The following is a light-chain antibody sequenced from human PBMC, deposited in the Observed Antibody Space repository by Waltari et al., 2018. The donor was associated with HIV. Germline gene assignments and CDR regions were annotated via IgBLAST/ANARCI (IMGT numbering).Light chain of an antibody. CDR1: DIGSQS. CDR2: DVR. CDR3: QVWHRDSEHYG. Sequence: SYVLTQPPSVPVAPGQTARITCGGHDIGSQSGQWYQQKPGQAPVLVVYDVRDRPSGIPERFSGSNFGSTATLTISWVEAEDEADYYWQVWHRDSEHYGFGTGTKVTVL. J-gene: IGLJ1*01. V-gene: IGLV3-21*02.